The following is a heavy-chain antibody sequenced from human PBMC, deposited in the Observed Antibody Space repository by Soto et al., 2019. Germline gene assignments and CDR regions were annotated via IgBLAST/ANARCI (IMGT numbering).Heavy chain of an antibody. Sequence: QVPLVQSGAEVKEPGASVKVSCKASGYTFTDYYMHWVRQAPGQGLEWMGWINSNSGGTTYAQKFQGRVTMTRDTSIGTAYMELSRLRSDDTAVYYCAIRPTDYWGQGTLVTVSS. J-gene: IGHJ4*02. CDR3: AIRPTDY. V-gene: IGHV1-2*02. CDR2: INSNSGGT. CDR1: GYTFTDYY.